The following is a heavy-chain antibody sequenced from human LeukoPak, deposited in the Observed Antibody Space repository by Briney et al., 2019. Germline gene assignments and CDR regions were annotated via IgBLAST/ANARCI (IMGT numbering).Heavy chain of an antibody. CDR3: AKAPYCSGVSCYLYYFDD. CDR1: GFTFSSYA. D-gene: IGHD2-15*01. V-gene: IGHV3-23*01. Sequence: PGGSRSLAWAASGFTFSSYAMSWVRHAAGGGLEWVSTISARGGSKFCADCVKGGFTIYRDNSKNTLYLQMNSLRAEDTAVHYCAKAPYCSGVSCYLYYFDDWGQGTLVTVSS. J-gene: IGHJ4*02. CDR2: ISARGGSK.